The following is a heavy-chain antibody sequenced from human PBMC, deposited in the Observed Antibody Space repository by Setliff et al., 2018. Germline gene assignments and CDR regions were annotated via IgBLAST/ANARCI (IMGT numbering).Heavy chain of an antibody. CDR1: GGSISSSSYY. CDR3: ARAEYYYGSGSFHPYYMDV. V-gene: IGHV4-39*07. D-gene: IGHD3-10*01. J-gene: IGHJ6*03. Sequence: SETLSLTCTVSGGSISSSSYYWGWIRQPPGEGLEWIGSIYYSGSTYYNPSLKSRVTISVDTSKNQFSLKLSSVTAADTAVYYCARAEYYYGSGSFHPYYMDVWGQGTTVTVSS. CDR2: IYYSGST.